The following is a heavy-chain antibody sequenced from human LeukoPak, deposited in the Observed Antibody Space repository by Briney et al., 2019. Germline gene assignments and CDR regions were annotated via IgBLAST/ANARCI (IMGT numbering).Heavy chain of an antibody. V-gene: IGHV4-59*01. D-gene: IGHD3-10*01. CDR3: AKGTYGSGSYYTRRYYYYMDV. CDR1: GGSISSYY. CDR2: IYYSGST. J-gene: IGHJ6*03. Sequence: SETLSLTCTVSGGSISSYYWSWIRQPPGKGLEWIGYIYYSGSTNYNPSLKSRVTISVDTSKNQFSLKLSSVTAADTAVYYCAKGTYGSGSYYTRRYYYYMDVWGKGTTVTISS.